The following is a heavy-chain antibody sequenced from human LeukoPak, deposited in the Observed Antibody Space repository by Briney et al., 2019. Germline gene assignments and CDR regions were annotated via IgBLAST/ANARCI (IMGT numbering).Heavy chain of an antibody. CDR2: IKQDGSEK. V-gene: IGHV3-7*01. Sequence: PGGSLRLSCAASGFTFSSYWMNWVRQAPGKGLEWVANIKQDGSEKYYVDSVKGRFSISRDNAKNSLYLQMNSLRAADTAVYYCARVRGSYSMDVWGKGTTVTISS. CDR3: ARVRGSYSMDV. J-gene: IGHJ6*03. CDR1: GFTFSSYW. D-gene: IGHD3-10*01.